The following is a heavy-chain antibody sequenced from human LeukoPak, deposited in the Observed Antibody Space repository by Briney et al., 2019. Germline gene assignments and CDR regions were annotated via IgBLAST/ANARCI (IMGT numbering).Heavy chain of an antibody. J-gene: IGHJ4*02. Sequence: GGSLRLSCAGSGFTFSDYWMHWVRQAPGKGLVWVSRINSDGSSTNYADSVKGRFTISRDNAKNTVYLQMNSLRAEDTAVYYCARDRSGYEDYWGQGTLVTVSS. D-gene: IGHD5-12*01. CDR2: INSDGSST. V-gene: IGHV3-74*01. CDR3: ARDRSGYEDY. CDR1: GFTFSDYW.